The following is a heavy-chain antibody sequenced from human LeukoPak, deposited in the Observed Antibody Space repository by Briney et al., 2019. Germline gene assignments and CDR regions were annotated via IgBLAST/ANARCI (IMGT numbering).Heavy chain of an antibody. Sequence: GASLEISFEGSGSSFTSYWIGWVRPLPGKGLEWMGIIYPGDSDTRYSPSFQGQVTISADKSISTAYLQWSSLKASDTAMYYCARRHYDSSGPDIWGQGTMVTVSS. V-gene: IGHV5-51*01. CDR1: GSSFTSYW. J-gene: IGHJ3*02. D-gene: IGHD3-22*01. CDR2: IYPGDSDT. CDR3: ARRHYDSSGPDI.